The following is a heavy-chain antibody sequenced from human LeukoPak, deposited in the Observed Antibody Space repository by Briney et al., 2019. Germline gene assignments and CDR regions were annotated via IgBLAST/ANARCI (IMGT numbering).Heavy chain of an antibody. Sequence: GGSLRLSCAPSGFIFSDSTLHWVRQASGKGPEWVGRIGSKRNNYATKYADSVRGRFTISRDDSKNTAYLQMNSLKIEDTTMYYCTRGRYGSGSFDYWGQGTLVTVSS. CDR1: GFIFSDST. CDR3: TRGRYGSGSFDY. V-gene: IGHV3-73*01. D-gene: IGHD3-10*01. CDR2: IGSKRNNYAT. J-gene: IGHJ4*02.